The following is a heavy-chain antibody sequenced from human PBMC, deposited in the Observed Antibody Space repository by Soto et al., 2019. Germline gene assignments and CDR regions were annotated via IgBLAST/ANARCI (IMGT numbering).Heavy chain of an antibody. V-gene: IGHV4-4*02. CDR1: SGSISSSNW. CDR3: ARGGYCSSTSCCLFDY. Sequence: TLSLTCAVSSGSISSSNWWSWVRQPPGKGLEWIGEIYHSGSTNYNPSLESRVTISVDKSKNQFSLKLSSVTAADTAVYYCARGGYCSSTSCCLFDYWGQGTLVTVSS. CDR2: IYHSGST. D-gene: IGHD2-2*01. J-gene: IGHJ4*02.